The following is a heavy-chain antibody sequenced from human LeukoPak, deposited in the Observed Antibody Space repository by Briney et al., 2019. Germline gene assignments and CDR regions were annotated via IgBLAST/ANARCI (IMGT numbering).Heavy chain of an antibody. Sequence: PSETLSLTCTVSGGSISSYYWSWIRQPPGKGLEWIGYIYYSGSTNYNPSLKSRVTISVDTSKNQFSLRLSSVTAADTAVYYCARVTGYMTEDYFDYWGQGTLVTVSS. CDR3: ARVTGYMTEDYFDY. J-gene: IGHJ4*02. V-gene: IGHV4-59*01. CDR2: IYYSGST. CDR1: GGSISSYY. D-gene: IGHD6-13*01.